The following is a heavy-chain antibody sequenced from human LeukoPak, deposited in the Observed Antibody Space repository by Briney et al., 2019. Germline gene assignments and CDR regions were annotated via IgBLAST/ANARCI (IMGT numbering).Heavy chain of an antibody. CDR1: GFTFSSYA. CDR3: ARVKGYDFWSGYFFLSGYMDV. Sequence: GGSLRLSCAASGFTFSSYAMHWVRQAPGKGLEWVAVISYDGSNKYYADSVKGRFTISRDNSKNTLYLQMNSLRAEDTAVYYCARVKGYDFWSGYFFLSGYMDVWGKGTTVTVSS. CDR2: ISYDGSNK. V-gene: IGHV3-30*04. D-gene: IGHD3-3*01. J-gene: IGHJ6*03.